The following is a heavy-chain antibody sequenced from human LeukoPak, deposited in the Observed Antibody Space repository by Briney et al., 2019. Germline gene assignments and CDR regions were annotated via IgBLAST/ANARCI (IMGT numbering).Heavy chain of an antibody. CDR2: ISAYNGST. J-gene: IGHJ4*02. D-gene: IGHD3-22*01. Sequence: ASVKVSCKASGYTFPSYGINWVRQAPGQGLEGMGWISAYNGSTNYTQKLHGRVTMTTDTSTSTAYMELRSLRSDDTAVYYCARGVLDSSGYYQAFDYWGRGTLVTVSS. V-gene: IGHV1-18*01. CDR1: GYTFPSYG. CDR3: ARGVLDSSGYYQAFDY.